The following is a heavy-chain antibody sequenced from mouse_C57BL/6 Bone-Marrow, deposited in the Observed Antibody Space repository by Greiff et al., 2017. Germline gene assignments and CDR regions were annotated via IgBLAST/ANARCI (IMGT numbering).Heavy chain of an antibody. J-gene: IGHJ1*03. D-gene: IGHD3-3*01. Sequence: EVNLVESGGGLVQPGGSLSLSCAASGFTFTDYYMSWVRQPPGKALEWLGFIRNKANGYTTEYSASVKGRFTISRDNSQSILYLLMNALRAEDSATYYCARWGGLYWYFDVWGTGTTVTVSS. CDR1: GFTFTDYY. CDR3: ARWGGLYWYFDV. CDR2: IRNKANGYTT. V-gene: IGHV7-3*01.